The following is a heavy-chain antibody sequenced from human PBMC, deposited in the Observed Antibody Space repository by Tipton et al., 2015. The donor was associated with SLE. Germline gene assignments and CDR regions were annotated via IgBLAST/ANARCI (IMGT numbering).Heavy chain of an antibody. CDR1: GGSITSYY. Sequence: TLSLTCTVSGGSITSYYWNWIRQAPGKGLEWVGYVYSSGSTHYNPSLSSRVTITLDTPKNQFSLRLTSATAADTAVYYCARWIPLTGINVWGQGATVTVSS. CDR2: VYSSGST. D-gene: IGHD5-18*01. CDR3: ARWIPLTGINV. V-gene: IGHV4-59*01. J-gene: IGHJ6*02.